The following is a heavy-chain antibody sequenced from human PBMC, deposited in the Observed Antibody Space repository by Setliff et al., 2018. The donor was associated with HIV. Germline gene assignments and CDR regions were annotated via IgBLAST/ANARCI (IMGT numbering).Heavy chain of an antibody. Sequence: PSETLSLTCTVSGGSISSTTYWWGWIRQPPGKGLEWIGTIYYNGNTFYDPSLKSRVTISIGMSKNQFSLKPTSVAAADTAVYYCAKRPGYGYPFHIWGQGTMVT. CDR3: AKRPGYGYPFHI. CDR2: IYYNGNT. J-gene: IGHJ3*02. V-gene: IGHV4-39*01. CDR1: GGSISSTTYW. D-gene: IGHD5-18*01.